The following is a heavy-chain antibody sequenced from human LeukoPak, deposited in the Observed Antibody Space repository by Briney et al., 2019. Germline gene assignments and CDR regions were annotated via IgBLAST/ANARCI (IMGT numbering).Heavy chain of an antibody. CDR3: ASHYCSSTSCYADY. CDR2: IYYSGST. J-gene: IGHJ4*02. CDR1: GGSISSGDYY. V-gene: IGHV4-30-4*01. Sequence: SETLSLTCTVSGGSISSGDYYWSWIRQPPGKGPEWIGYIYYSGSTYYNPSLKSRVTISVDTSKNQFSLKLSSVTAADTAVYYCASHYCSSTSCYADYWGQGTLVTVSS. D-gene: IGHD2-2*01.